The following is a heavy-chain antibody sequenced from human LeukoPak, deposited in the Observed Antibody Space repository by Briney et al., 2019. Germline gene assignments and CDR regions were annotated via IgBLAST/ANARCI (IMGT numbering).Heavy chain of an antibody. J-gene: IGHJ6*03. D-gene: IGHD3-10*01. V-gene: IGHV3-48*03. Sequence: PGGSLRLSCAASEFSVGSNYMTWVRQAPGKGLEWVSYISSSGSTIYYADSVKGRFTISRDNAKNSLYLQMNSLRAEDTAVYYCGGSGSYVYYYMDVWGKGTTVTISS. CDR2: ISSSGSTI. CDR1: EFSVGSNY. CDR3: GGSGSYVYYYMDV.